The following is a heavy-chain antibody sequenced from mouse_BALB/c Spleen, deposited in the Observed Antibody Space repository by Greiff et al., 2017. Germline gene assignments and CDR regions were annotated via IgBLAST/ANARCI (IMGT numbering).Heavy chain of an antibody. J-gene: IGHJ3*01. CDR3: ARGYRYDVAWFAY. D-gene: IGHD2-14*01. CDR2: IAPGSGST. Sequence: ELVKPGASVKLSCTASGFNIKDTYMHWIKQRPGQGLEWIGRIAPGSGSTYYNEMFKGKATLTVDTSSSTAYIQLSSLSSEDSAVYFCARGYRYDVAWFAYWGQGTLVTVSA. CDR1: GFNIKDTY. V-gene: IGHV1S41*01.